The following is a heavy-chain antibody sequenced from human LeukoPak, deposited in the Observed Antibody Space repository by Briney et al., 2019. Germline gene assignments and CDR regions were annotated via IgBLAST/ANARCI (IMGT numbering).Heavy chain of an antibody. CDR2: VHTSGGS. J-gene: IGHJ4*02. CDR1: GASISHFY. CDR3: ARLGSYHDF. V-gene: IGHV4-4*09. D-gene: IGHD1-26*01. Sequence: ASETLSLTCTVSGASISHFYWSWIPQTQEKGLEWMGHVHTSGGSTYYPSLKTRLTMSIDTSRSQLSLKLTSVTAADTAVYFCARLGSYHDFWGQGALVTVSS.